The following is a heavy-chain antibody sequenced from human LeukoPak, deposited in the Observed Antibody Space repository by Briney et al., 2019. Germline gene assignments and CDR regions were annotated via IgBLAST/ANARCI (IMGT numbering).Heavy chain of an antibody. Sequence: SVTVSCKASGGTFSSYAISWVRQAPGQGLEWMGGIIPIFGTANYAQKFQGRVTITADESTSTAYMELSSLRSEDTAVYYCARDGVQLWLRYYGMDVWGQGTTVTVSS. D-gene: IGHD5-18*01. CDR1: GGTFSSYA. J-gene: IGHJ6*02. CDR2: IIPIFGTA. V-gene: IGHV1-69*13. CDR3: ARDGVQLWLRYYGMDV.